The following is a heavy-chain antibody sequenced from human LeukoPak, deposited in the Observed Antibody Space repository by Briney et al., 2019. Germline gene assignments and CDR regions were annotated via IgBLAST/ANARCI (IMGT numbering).Heavy chain of an antibody. Sequence: PGGSLRLSCAASGFTSSRYWMHWVRQAPGKGLVWVSRIKSDGSTNYADSVKGRFTISRDNAKNTVSLQMNSLRAEDTGVYYCARAPAEIGGYYPEYFRHWGQGTLVTVSS. J-gene: IGHJ1*01. CDR3: ARAPAEIGGYYPEYFRH. CDR2: IKSDGST. D-gene: IGHD3-22*01. CDR1: GFTSSRYW. V-gene: IGHV3-74*01.